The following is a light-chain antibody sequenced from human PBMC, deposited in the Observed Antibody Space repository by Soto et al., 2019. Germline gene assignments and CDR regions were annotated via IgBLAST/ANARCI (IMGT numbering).Light chain of an antibody. V-gene: IGKV1-5*01. CDR3: QQYYRYPRS. J-gene: IGKJ4*01. Sequence: DIQMTQSPSTLSASVGDRVTITCRASQSFTTWLAWYQQKPGKAPKLLIFDVSTLETGVPSRFSGSGSGTEFPLPISSLQPDDFATYYCQQYYRYPRSFGGGTTVEIK. CDR2: DVS. CDR1: QSFTTW.